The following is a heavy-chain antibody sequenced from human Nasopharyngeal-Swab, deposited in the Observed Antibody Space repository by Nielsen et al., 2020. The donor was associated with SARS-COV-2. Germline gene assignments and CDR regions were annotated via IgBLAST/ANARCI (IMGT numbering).Heavy chain of an antibody. J-gene: IGHJ4*02. CDR1: GYTFTSYG. D-gene: IGHD3-9*01. Sequence: ASVKVSCRASGYTFTSYGISWVRQAPGQGLEWMGWISAYNGSTNYAQKLQGRVTMATDTSTSTAYMELRSLRSDDTAVYYCARGYFDWLYLDYWGQGTLVTVSS. V-gene: IGHV1-18*01. CDR3: ARGYFDWLYLDY. CDR2: ISAYNGST.